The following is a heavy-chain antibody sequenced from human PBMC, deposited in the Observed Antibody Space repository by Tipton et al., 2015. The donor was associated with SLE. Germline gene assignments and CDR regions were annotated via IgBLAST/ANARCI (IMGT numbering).Heavy chain of an antibody. Sequence: QSGPEVKKPGASVKVSCKASGYTFTSYGITWVRQAPGQGLEWMGWISAYNGNTNYAPKLQGRVTMTTDTSTNTAYMELRSLRSGGTAVDYCAGGEWLGDYWGRGTLVTVPS. CDR3: AGGEWLGDY. CDR2: ISAYNGNT. V-gene: IGHV1-18*01. CDR1: GYTFTSYG. J-gene: IGHJ4*02. D-gene: IGHD5-12*01.